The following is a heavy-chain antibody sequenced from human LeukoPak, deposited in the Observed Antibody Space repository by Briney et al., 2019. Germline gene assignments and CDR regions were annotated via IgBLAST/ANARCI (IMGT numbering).Heavy chain of an antibody. CDR1: GGSFSGYY. V-gene: IGHV4-34*01. Sequence: ASETLSLTCAVYGGSFSGYYWSWLRQPPRKGLEWIGEINHSGSTNYNPSLKSRVTISVDTSKNQFSLKLSSVTAADTAVYCCAGRDRKMTSYYGSAKGWFDPWGQGTLVTVSS. CDR2: INHSGST. D-gene: IGHD3-10*01. CDR3: AGRDRKMTSYYGSAKGWFDP. J-gene: IGHJ5*02.